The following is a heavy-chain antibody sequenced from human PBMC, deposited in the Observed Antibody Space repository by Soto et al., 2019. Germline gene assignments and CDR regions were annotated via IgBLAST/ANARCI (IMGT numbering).Heavy chain of an antibody. J-gene: IGHJ4*02. V-gene: IGHV4-39*01. CDR1: GGSISSSSYY. Sequence: QLQLQESGPGLVKPSETLSLTCTVSGGSISSSSYYWGWIRQPPGKGLEWIGSIYYSGSTYYNPSLQHGVTLSVATAKDQFSLNLRSVTAADTAVYYSATDVDTAMVTNWGQGTLVTVSS. CDR3: ATDVDTAMVTN. D-gene: IGHD5-18*01. CDR2: IYYSGST.